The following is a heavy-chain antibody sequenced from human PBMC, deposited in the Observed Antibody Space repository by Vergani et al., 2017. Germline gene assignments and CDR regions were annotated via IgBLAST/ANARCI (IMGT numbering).Heavy chain of an antibody. J-gene: IGHJ4*02. CDR3: ARAVSSWYYFDY. CDR2: IWYDGSNK. CDR1: GFTFSSYG. D-gene: IGHD6-13*01. V-gene: IGHV3-33*01. Sequence: QVQLVESGGGVVQPGRSLRLSCAASGFTFSSYGMHWVRQAPGKGLEWVAVIWYDGSNKYYADSVKGRFTISRDNSKNTLYLQMNSLRAEDTAVYYCARAVSSWYYFDYWGQGTLVTVSS.